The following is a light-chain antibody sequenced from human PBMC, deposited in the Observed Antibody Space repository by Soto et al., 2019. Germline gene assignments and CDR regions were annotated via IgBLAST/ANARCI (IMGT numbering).Light chain of an antibody. CDR1: ESINNW. CDR3: QHYNSYSEA. V-gene: IGKV1-5*01. Sequence: QVTQSPSTLSASVGDRVSITCRASESINNWLAWYQQKPGKAPNLLIYDASTLETGVPSRFSGSSSGTEFTLTISSLQPDDFATYYCQHYNSYSEAFGQGTKVDIK. CDR2: DAS. J-gene: IGKJ1*01.